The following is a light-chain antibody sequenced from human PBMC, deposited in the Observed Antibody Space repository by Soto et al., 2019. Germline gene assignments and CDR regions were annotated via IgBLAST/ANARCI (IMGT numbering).Light chain of an antibody. Sequence: EAVLTQSPATLSVSPGEGATLSCRASQNVATNLAWYQQRPGQAPRLLIYGASKRAIGLPARFSGSGSGTEFTLTITSLQSEDFAVYYCQQYNNWPLTFXGGTKVDIK. V-gene: IGKV3-15*01. CDR1: QNVATN. CDR2: GAS. CDR3: QQYNNWPLT. J-gene: IGKJ4*01.